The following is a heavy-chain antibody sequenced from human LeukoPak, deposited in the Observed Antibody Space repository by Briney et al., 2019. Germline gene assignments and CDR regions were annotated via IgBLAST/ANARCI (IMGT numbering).Heavy chain of an antibody. J-gene: IGHJ4*02. CDR2: ISGSGGST. CDR3: AKVWTAYSDDYFDY. V-gene: IGHV3-23*01. CDR1: GFTFSSYA. D-gene: IGHD3/OR15-3a*01. Sequence: GWSLRLSCAASGFTFSSYAMHWVRQAPGKGLKCVSSISGSGGSTNHAASVKGRFTISGDNSKNTLYLQMNSLRAEDTAVYYCAKVWTAYSDDYFDYCGQGTLVTVSS.